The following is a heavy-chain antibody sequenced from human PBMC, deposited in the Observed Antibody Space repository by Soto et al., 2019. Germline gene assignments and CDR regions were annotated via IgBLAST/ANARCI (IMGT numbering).Heavy chain of an antibody. CDR1: GYSISSGYH. V-gene: IGHV4-38-2*01. CDR3: ARRGDYIDYLGNNWFDP. Sequence: PSETLSLTCAVSGYSISSGYHWGWIRQTPGKGLEWIGSMFHSGNRQYNPSLRSRVTMSVDTSKNQFSLKLRSVTASDTAVYYCARRGDYIDYLGNNWFDPWGQGTLVTVSS. J-gene: IGHJ5*02. CDR2: MFHSGNR. D-gene: IGHD3-9*01.